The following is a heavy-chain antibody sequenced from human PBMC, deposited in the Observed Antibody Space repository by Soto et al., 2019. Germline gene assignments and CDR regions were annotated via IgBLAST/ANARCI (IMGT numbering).Heavy chain of an antibody. D-gene: IGHD4-17*01. V-gene: IGHV2-70*04. Sequence: SGPTLVNPTQTLTLTCTFSGFSLSTSGMRVSWIRQPPGKALEWLARIDWDDDKFYSTSLKTRLTISKDTSKNQVVLIMTNMDPVDTATYYCARNGATVVNAFDIWGQGTMVTVSS. J-gene: IGHJ3*02. CDR2: IDWDDDK. CDR1: GFSLSTSGMR. CDR3: ARNGATVVNAFDI.